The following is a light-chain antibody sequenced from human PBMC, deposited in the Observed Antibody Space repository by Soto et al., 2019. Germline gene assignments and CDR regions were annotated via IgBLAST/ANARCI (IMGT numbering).Light chain of an antibody. Sequence: QSALTQPASVSGSPGQSITISCTGTSSDVGGYNFVSWYQQHPGKAPKFIIYDVRNRPSGVSNCFSGSRSGNTASLTISGRQAEDEADYYCSSYTSSSTVIFGGGTKLTVL. J-gene: IGLJ2*01. CDR1: SSDVGGYNF. CDR2: DVR. CDR3: SSYTSSSTVI. V-gene: IGLV2-14*03.